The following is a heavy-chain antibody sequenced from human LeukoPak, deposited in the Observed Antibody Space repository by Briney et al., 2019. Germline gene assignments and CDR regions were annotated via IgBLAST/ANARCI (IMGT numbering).Heavy chain of an antibody. CDR1: GGTFSSYA. CDR3: ARDQDGYNWAPDY. Sequence: SVKVSCQASGGTFSSYAISWVRQAPGQGLEWMGGIIPIFGTANYAQKFQGRVTITADESTSTAYMELSSLRSEDTAVYYCARDQDGYNWAPDYWGQGTLVTVSS. CDR2: IIPIFGTA. V-gene: IGHV1-69*13. D-gene: IGHD5-24*01. J-gene: IGHJ4*02.